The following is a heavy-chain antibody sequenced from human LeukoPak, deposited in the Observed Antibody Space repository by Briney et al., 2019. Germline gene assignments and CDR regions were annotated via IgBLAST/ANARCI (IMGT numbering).Heavy chain of an antibody. V-gene: IGHV3-21*01. CDR2: ISSSSSYI. Sequence: GGSLRLSCAGSGFTFSSYSINWVRQAPGKGLEWVSSISSSSSYIYNADSVKGRFTISRDNVKNSLYPQMNSLRAEDTAVYYCARGVNYGSDYYYYGMDVWGQGTTVTVSS. J-gene: IGHJ6*02. D-gene: IGHD3-10*01. CDR1: GFTFSSYS. CDR3: ARGVNYGSDYYYYGMDV.